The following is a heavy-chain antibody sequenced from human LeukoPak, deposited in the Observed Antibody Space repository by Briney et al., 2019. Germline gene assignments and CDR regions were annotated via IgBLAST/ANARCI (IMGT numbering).Heavy chain of an antibody. D-gene: IGHD5-12*01. V-gene: IGHV3-7*01. CDR3: ARDSGYPHSGYFDY. Sequence: PGGSLRLSCAASGFTFSSYWMSWVRQAPGKGLEWVANIKQDGSEKYYVDSVKGRFTISRDNAKSSLYLQMNSLRAEDTAVYYCARDSGYPHSGYFDYWGQGTLVTVSS. CDR2: IKQDGSEK. CDR1: GFTFSSYW. J-gene: IGHJ4*02.